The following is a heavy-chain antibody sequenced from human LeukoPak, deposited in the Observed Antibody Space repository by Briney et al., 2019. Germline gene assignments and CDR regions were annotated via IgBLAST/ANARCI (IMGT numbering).Heavy chain of an antibody. V-gene: IGHV4-39*01. CDR2: IYYSGST. CDR1: GGSISSSSYY. J-gene: IGHJ4*02. CDR3: ATLFYGDYGFDY. D-gene: IGHD4-17*01. Sequence: SETLSLTCTVSGGSISSSSYYWGWIRQPPGKGLEWIGSIYYSGSTYYNPSLKSRVTISVDTSKNQFSLKLSSVTAADTAVNYCATLFYGDYGFDYWGQGTLVTVSS.